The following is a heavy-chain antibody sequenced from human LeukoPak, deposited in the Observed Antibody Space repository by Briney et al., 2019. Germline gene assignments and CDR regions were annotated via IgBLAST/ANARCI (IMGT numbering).Heavy chain of an antibody. V-gene: IGHV1-69*13. CDR1: GGTFSSYT. Sequence: SVKVSCKPSGGTFSSYTISWVLQAPGQGLEWMGGIIPIFGTANYAQKFQGRVTITADESTSTAYMELSSLRSEDTAVYYCARSYGGNSDWFDPWGQGTLVTVSS. D-gene: IGHD4-23*01. CDR3: ARSYGGNSDWFDP. J-gene: IGHJ5*02. CDR2: IIPIFGTA.